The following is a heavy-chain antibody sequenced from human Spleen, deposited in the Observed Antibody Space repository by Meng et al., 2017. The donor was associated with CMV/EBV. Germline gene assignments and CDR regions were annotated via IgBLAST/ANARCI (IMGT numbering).Heavy chain of an antibody. V-gene: IGHV4-4*02. CDR2: IIHSGTT. Sequence: SGGSVTTSNWWNWVRQAPGKGLEWIGNIIHSGTTYYNPSLKSRVTISVDKSKNQSSLEVDSVTAADTAVYYCARESGSYLTYYFDYWGQGALVTVSS. CDR3: ARESGSYLTYYFDY. CDR1: GGSVTTSNW. J-gene: IGHJ4*02. D-gene: IGHD1-26*01.